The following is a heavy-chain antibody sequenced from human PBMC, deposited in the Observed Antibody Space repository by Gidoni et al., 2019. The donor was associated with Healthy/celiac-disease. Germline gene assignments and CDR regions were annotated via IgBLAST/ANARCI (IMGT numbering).Heavy chain of an antibody. CDR3: ARRPPADRGAFDI. CDR1: GGSICSISYY. D-gene: IGHD3-22*01. J-gene: IGHJ3*02. V-gene: IGHV4-39*01. Sequence: QLQLHESRPGLVKPSETLSLTCTVSGGSICSISYYWGWIRHPPGKGLEWIGSIYYSVSTYYNQYLKSRVTISVDKSKNQFSVKLSSVTDADSAVYYCARRPPADRGAFDIWGQGTMVTVSS. CDR2: IYYSVST.